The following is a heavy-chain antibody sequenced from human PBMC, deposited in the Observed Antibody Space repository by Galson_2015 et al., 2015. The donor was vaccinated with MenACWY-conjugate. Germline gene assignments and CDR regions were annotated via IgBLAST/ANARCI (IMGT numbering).Heavy chain of an antibody. CDR2: IYSGGSN. J-gene: IGHJ6*02. V-gene: IGHV3-53*01. CDR1: GFTVSSNY. CDR3: ARDGWVVVGATYYYYGMDV. D-gene: IGHD2-15*01. Sequence: SLRLSCAASGFTVSSNYMSWVRQAPGKGLEWVSVIYSGGSNIYADSVKGRFSISRDNSKNTLYLQMNSLRAEDTAVYYWARDGWVVVGATYYYYGMDVWVQGTAVSVSS.